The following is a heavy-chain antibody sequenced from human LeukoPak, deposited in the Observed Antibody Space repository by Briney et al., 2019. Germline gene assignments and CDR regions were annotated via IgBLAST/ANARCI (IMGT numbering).Heavy chain of an antibody. CDR3: ARGSGVPAYYYDRLRAFDI. J-gene: IGHJ3*02. CDR2: IYYSGST. Sequence: SETLSLTCTVSGGSISSSSYYWGWIRQPPGKGLEWIGSIYYSGSTYYNPSLKSRVTISVDTSKNQFSLKLSSVTAADTAVYYCARGSGVPAYYYDRLRAFDIWGQGTMVTVSS. CDR1: GGSISSSSYY. D-gene: IGHD3-22*01. V-gene: IGHV4-39*01.